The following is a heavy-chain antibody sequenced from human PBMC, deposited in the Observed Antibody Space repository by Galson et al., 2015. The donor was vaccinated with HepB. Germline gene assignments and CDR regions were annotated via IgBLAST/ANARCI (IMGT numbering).Heavy chain of an antibody. Sequence: SETLSLTCTVSGGSISSYYWSWIRQPPGKGLEWIGYIYYSGSTNYNPSLKSRVTISVDTSKNQFSLKLSSVTAADPAVYYCARVGPYSSGTPGGDAFDIWGQGTMVTVSS. CDR1: GGSISSYY. CDR3: ARVGPYSSGTPGGDAFDI. V-gene: IGHV4-59*01. J-gene: IGHJ3*02. CDR2: IYYSGST. D-gene: IGHD6-19*01.